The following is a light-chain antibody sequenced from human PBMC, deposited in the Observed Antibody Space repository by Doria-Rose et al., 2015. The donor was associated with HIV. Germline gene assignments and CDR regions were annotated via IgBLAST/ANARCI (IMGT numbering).Light chain of an antibody. J-gene: IGKJ1*01. CDR3: HQYGTSWT. CDR1: QSFSSTY. Sequence: LTQSPGTLSSSPGERATLSCRASQSFSSTYLDWYQQKPGQAPSLLIYDGSTRATGIPDRFSASGSGTDFTLTINRLEPEDSALYYCHQYGTSWTFGQGTKMEI. V-gene: IGKV3-20*01. CDR2: DGS.